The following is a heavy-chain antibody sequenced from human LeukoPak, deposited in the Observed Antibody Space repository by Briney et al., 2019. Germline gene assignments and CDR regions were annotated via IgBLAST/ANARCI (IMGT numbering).Heavy chain of an antibody. J-gene: IGHJ4*02. V-gene: IGHV1-2*02. D-gene: IGHD3-22*01. CDR1: GYTFTGYY. Sequence: GASVKVSCKASGYTFTGYYMHWVRQAPGQGLEWMGWINPNSGGTNYAQKFQGRVTMTRDTSISTAYMELSRLRSDDTAVYYCARGPHYYDSSGYSDYWGQGTLVTVSS. CDR2: INPNSGGT. CDR3: ARGPHYYDSSGYSDY.